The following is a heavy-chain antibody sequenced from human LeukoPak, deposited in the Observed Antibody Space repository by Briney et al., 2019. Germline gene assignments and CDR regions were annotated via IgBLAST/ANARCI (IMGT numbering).Heavy chain of an antibody. CDR1: GYTFTSYY. J-gene: IGHJ4*02. V-gene: IGHV1-69*13. CDR3: ARGNLYGGDGYNQPPFDY. D-gene: IGHD5-24*01. CDR2: IIPIFGTA. Sequence: GASVKVSCKASGYTFTSYYMHWVRQAPGQGLEWMGGIIPIFGTANYAQKFQGRVTITADESTSTAYMELSSLRSEDTAVYYCARGNLYGGDGYNQPPFDYWGQGTLVTVSS.